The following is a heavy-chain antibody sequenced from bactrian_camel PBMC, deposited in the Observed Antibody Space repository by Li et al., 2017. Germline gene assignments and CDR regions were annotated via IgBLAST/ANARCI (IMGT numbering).Heavy chain of an antibody. CDR2: ISEDGGNT. D-gene: IGHD1*01. CDR3: VTEGFTH. Sequence: HVQLVESGGGLVQPGGSLRLSCAASEFTFTRNMHWVRQAPGKGLEWVSSISEDGGNTYYADSVKGRFTISRDNAKNTVYLDMNSLTSEDTALYYCVTEGFTHWGQGTQVTVS. CDR1: EFTFTRN. V-gene: IGHV3S6*01. J-gene: IGHJ4*01.